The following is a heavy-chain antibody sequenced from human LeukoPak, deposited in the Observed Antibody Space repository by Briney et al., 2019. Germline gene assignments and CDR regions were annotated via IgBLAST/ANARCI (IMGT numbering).Heavy chain of an antibody. CDR1: GGSISSSSYY. Sequence: SETLSLTCTVSGGSISSSSYYWGWIRQPPGKGLEWYGSIYYSGSTYYNPSLKSRVTISVDTSKNQFSLQLSSVTAADTAVYDCARQSDSSSCPFDYWGQGTLVTVSS. V-gene: IGHV4-39*01. CDR2: IYYSGST. J-gene: IGHJ4*02. CDR3: ARQSDSSSCPFDY. D-gene: IGHD6-13*01.